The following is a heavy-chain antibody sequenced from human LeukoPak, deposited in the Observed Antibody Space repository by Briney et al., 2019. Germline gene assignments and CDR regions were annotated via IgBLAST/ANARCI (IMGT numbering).Heavy chain of an antibody. CDR1: GGSISNYY. J-gene: IGHJ4*02. D-gene: IGHD6-6*01. CDR2: IYTSGST. Sequence: PSETLSLTCTVSGGSISNYYWSWIRQPAGKGLEWIGRIYTSGSTNYNPSLKSRVTMSVDTSKNQFSLKLSSVTAADTAVYYCASGSSSSVFDYWGQGTLVTVSS. CDR3: ASGSSSSVFDY. V-gene: IGHV4-4*07.